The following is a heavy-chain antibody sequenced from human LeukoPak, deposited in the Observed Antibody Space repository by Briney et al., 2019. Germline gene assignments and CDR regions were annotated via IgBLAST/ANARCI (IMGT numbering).Heavy chain of an antibody. D-gene: IGHD3-10*02. J-gene: IGHJ6*02. CDR3: ARDGRTMSV. Sequence: SETLSLTCAVYGGSFSGYYWSWIRQPPGKGLEWIGEINHSGSTNYNPSLKSRVTISVDTSKNQFSLKLSSVTAADTAVYYCARDGRTMSVWGQGTTVTVSS. CDR1: GGSFSGYY. CDR2: INHSGST. V-gene: IGHV4-34*01.